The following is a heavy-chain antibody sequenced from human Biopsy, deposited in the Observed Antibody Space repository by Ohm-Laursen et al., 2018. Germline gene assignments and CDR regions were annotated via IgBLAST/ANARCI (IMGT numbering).Heavy chain of an antibody. CDR3: AADINVWNVNY. D-gene: IGHD1-1*01. Sequence: SSVKVSCKVSGYAVTEFSMHWVRQAPGKGLEWMGGFAPENGKTIYAQKFQGRVTMTEDTSTDTAHMELSSLRSEDTAVYYCAADINVWNVNYWGQGTQVTVSS. CDR1: GYAVTEFS. J-gene: IGHJ4*02. V-gene: IGHV1-24*01. CDR2: FAPENGKT.